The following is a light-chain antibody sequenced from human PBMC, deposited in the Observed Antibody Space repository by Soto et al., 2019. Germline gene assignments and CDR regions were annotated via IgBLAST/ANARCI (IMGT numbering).Light chain of an antibody. CDR3: LQYGSSPQT. V-gene: IGKV3-20*01. CDR2: GAS. J-gene: IGKJ1*01. CDR1: RSGSSRY. Sequence: IVLTQSPGTLSLSPGEIVTLSCRASRSGSSRYLAWFQQKPGQAPRLLIYGASNRASGIPDRFTGSGSGTHFTLTISRLEPEDFAVYYCLQYGSSPQTFGQGTKVEIK.